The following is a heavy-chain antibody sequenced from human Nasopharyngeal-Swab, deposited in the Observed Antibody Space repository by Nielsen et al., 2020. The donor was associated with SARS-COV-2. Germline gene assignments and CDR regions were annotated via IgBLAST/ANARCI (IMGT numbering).Heavy chain of an antibody. CDR3: AKDGRVDIVATGYYYYYYMDV. CDR2: ISYDGSNK. V-gene: IGHV3-30*18. Sequence: GGSLRLSCAASGFTFSSYGMHWVRQAPGKGLEWAAAISYDGSNKYYADSVKGRFTISRDNSKNTLYLQMNSLRAEDTAVYYCAKDGRVDIVATGYYYYYYMDVWGKGTTVTVSS. CDR1: GFTFSSYG. D-gene: IGHD5-12*01. J-gene: IGHJ6*03.